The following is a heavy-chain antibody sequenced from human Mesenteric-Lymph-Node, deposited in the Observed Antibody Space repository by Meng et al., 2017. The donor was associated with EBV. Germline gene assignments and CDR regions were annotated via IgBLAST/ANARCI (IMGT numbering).Heavy chain of an antibody. D-gene: IGHD3-9*01. CDR2: INPSSDST. Sequence: QVQVVQSGAEEKKPXXXXXXXCRVSGYTFKTYYLHWLRQAPGQGLEWMGLINPSSDSTIYTHKFQGRVTMTKDTSTSTIYMELSSLTSEDTAVYFCARGGGGSDFNILSGYYLGDAFDTWGQGTVVTVSS. V-gene: IGHV1-46*02. J-gene: IGHJ3*02. CDR3: ARGGGGSDFNILSGYYLGDAFDT. CDR1: GYTFKTYY.